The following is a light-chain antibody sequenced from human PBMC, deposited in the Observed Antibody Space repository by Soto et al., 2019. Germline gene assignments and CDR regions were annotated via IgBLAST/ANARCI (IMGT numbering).Light chain of an antibody. V-gene: IGLV2-14*01. J-gene: IGLJ2*01. CDR3: SSYTPSITLSVG. CDR1: SSDVGGYNY. Sequence: QSALTQPASVSGSPGQSITISCTGPSSDVGGYNYVSWYQQHPGKAPKLMIYGVTNRPSGVSNRFSGSKSGNTASLTISGLQAEDEADYYCSSYTPSITLSVGFGGVTKLTVL. CDR2: GVT.